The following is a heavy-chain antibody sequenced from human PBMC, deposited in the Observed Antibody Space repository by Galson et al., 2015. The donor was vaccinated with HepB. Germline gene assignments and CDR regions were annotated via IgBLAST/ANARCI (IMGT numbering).Heavy chain of an antibody. J-gene: IGHJ4*02. CDR2: INAGNGNT. D-gene: IGHD3-10*01. CDR1: GYTFTSYA. V-gene: IGHV1-3*01. Sequence: SVKVSCKAFGYTFTSYAMHWVRQAPGQRLEWMGWINAGNGNTKYSQKFQGRVTITRDTSASTAYMELSSLRSEDTAVYYCARGNSGSGSYYYWGQGTLVTVSS. CDR3: ARGNSGSGSYYY.